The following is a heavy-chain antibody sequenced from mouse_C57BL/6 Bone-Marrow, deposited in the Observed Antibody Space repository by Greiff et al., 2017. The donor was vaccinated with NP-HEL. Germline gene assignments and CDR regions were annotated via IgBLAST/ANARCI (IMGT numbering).Heavy chain of an antibody. D-gene: IGHD2-4*01. CDR2: FNSDGGST. Sequence: EVQLMESGGGLVQPGESLKLSCESNEYEFPSHDMSWVRKTPEKRLELVAAFNSDGGSTYYPDTMERRFIISRDNTKNTLYLQMNILRSEDTAWYYCARHYDYSAWFAYWGQGTLVTVSA. CDR1: EYEFPSHD. V-gene: IGHV5-2*01. CDR3: ARHYDYSAWFAY. J-gene: IGHJ3*01.